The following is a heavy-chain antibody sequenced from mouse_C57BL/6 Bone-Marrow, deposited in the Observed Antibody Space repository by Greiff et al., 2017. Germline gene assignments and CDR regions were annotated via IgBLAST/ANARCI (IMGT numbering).Heavy chain of an antibody. D-gene: IGHD2-2*01. V-gene: IGHV1S81*02. J-gene: IGHJ3*01. Sequence: VQLQQSGAELVKPGASVKLSCRASGYTFTSYYMSWVKQRPGQGPEWIGEIDPSNGGTNFNEKFKRQATLTVDTSSSTAYMQLSSLTSEDSAVYYCSRGGYGGFAYWGQGTLVTVSA. CDR1: GYTFTSYY. CDR3: SRGGYGGFAY. CDR2: IDPSNGGT.